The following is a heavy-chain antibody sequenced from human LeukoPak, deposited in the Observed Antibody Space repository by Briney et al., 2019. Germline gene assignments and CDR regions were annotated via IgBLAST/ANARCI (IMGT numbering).Heavy chain of an antibody. J-gene: IGHJ3*02. D-gene: IGHD2/OR15-2a*01. CDR3: ARNSAKAATGEVFDI. V-gene: IGHV5-10-1*01. Sequence: GESLKISCKGSGYSFTSYWISWVRQMPGKGLEWMGRIDPSDSYTNYSPSFQGHVTISAAKSISTAYLHCSSLKASDTAMYYCARNSAKAATGEVFDIGARGKMVTV. CDR2: IDPSDSYT. CDR1: GYSFTSYW.